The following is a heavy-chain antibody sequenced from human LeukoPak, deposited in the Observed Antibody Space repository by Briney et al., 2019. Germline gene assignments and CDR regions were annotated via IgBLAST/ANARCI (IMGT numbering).Heavy chain of an antibody. CDR3: ARASKITMVRGAKGYYYHMDV. CDR2: MNPNSGNT. Sequence: ASVKVSCKASGYTCTSYDINWVRQATGQGLEWMGWMNPNSGNTGYAQKFQGRVTMTRNTSISTAYMELSSLRSEDTAVYYCARASKITMVRGAKGYYYHMDVWGKGTMVTVSS. D-gene: IGHD3-10*01. J-gene: IGHJ6*03. CDR1: GYTCTSYD. V-gene: IGHV1-8*01.